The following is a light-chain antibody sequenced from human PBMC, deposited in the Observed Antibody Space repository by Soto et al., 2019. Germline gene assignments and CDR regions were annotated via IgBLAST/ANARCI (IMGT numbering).Light chain of an antibody. J-gene: IGKJ3*01. Sequence: DIQMTQSPSSLSASVGDRVTITCRASQSISSYLNWYQQKPGKAPKLPIYAASSLQSGVPSRFRGSGSGTDFTLTISSLQPEDFATYYCQQSYSTPLTFGPGTKVDI. CDR2: AAS. CDR3: QQSYSTPLT. CDR1: QSISSY. V-gene: IGKV1-39*01.